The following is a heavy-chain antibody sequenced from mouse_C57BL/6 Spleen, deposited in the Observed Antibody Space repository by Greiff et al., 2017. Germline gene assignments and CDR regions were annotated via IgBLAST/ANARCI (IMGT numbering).Heavy chain of an antibody. V-gene: IGHV1-81*01. CDR3: ARGDNDGYYGSAMDY. CDR1: GYTFTSYG. D-gene: IGHD2-3*01. Sequence: VQLVESGAELARPGASVKLSCKASGYTFTSYGISWVKQRTGQGLEWIGEIYPRSGNTYYNEKFKGKATLTADKSSSTAYMELRSLTSEDSAVYFCARGDNDGYYGSAMDYWGQGTSVTVSS. CDR2: IYPRSGNT. J-gene: IGHJ4*01.